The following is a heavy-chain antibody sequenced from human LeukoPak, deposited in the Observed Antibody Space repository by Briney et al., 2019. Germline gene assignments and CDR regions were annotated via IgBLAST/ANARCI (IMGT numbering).Heavy chain of an antibody. J-gene: IGHJ3*02. Sequence: GGSLRLSCAASGFTFSSHLMHWVRQAAGKGLEWVSGIGTTGDTYYPGSVKGRFSISRENAKNSLYLQINSLRVEDTAVYYCARGHLPVVDGDSLSDAFDIWGQGTMVTVSS. D-gene: IGHD2-15*01. CDR2: IGTTGDT. V-gene: IGHV3-13*01. CDR3: ARGHLPVVDGDSLSDAFDI. CDR1: GFTFSSHL.